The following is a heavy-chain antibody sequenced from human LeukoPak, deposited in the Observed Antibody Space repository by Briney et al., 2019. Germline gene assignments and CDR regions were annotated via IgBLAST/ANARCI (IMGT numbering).Heavy chain of an antibody. J-gene: IGHJ6*02. D-gene: IGHD3-22*01. CDR1: GFTFSSYA. CDR2: ISYDGSNK. CDR3: ARDINTMIVVVMPGGMDV. V-gene: IGHV3-30-3*01. Sequence: GRSLRLSCAASGFTFSSYAMHWVRQAPGKGLEWVAVISYDGSNKYYADSVKGRFTISRDNSKNTLYLQMNSLRAEDTAVYYCARDINTMIVVVMPGGMDVWGQGTTVTVSS.